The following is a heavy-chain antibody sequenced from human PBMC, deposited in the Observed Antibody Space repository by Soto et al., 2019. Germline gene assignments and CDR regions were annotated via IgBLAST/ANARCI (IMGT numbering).Heavy chain of an antibody. CDR3: ARGESRLRDIVVVPAAGRSYNWFGP. D-gene: IGHD2-2*01. Sequence: SETLSLTCAVYGGSFSGYYWSWIRQPPGKGLEWIGEINHSGSTNYNPSLKSRVTISVDTSKNHFSLKLSFLPAAETVFYYCARGESRLRDIVVVPAAGRSYNWFGPWGQGTLVTVSS. J-gene: IGHJ5*02. CDR1: GGSFSGYY. CDR2: INHSGST. V-gene: IGHV4-34*01.